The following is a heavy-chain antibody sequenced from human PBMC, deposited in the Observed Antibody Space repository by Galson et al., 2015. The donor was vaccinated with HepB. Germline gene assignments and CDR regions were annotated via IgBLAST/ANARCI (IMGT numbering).Heavy chain of an antibody. D-gene: IGHD6-19*01. CDR2: ISDRGDST. CDR1: GFTFSNYA. CDR3: AKDAAPGSGSRYFDV. Sequence: SLRLSCAASGFTFSNYAITWVRQAPGQGLEWVSAISDRGDSTYYADSVRGRFTISRDNSKNRLYLQMNGLTADDTAVYFCAKDAAPGSGSRYFDVWGQGTLVTVSS. V-gene: IGHV3-23*01. J-gene: IGHJ4*02.